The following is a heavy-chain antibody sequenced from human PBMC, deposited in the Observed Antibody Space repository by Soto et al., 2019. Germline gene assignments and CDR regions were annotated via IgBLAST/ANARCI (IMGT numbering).Heavy chain of an antibody. CDR3: AKGPPEGAQPAGFDY. V-gene: IGHV3-30*18. Sequence: QVQLVESGGGVVQPGRSLRLSCAASGFTFSSYGMHWVRQAPGKGLEWVAVISYDGSNKYYADSVKGRFTISRDNSKNTLDLQMNSLRVEETAVYYCAKGPPEGAQPAGFDYWGQGTLVTVSS. CDR1: GFTFSSYG. D-gene: IGHD1-26*01. CDR2: ISYDGSNK. J-gene: IGHJ4*02.